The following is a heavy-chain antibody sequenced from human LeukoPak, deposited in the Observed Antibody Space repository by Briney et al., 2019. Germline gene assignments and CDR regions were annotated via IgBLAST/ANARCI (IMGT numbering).Heavy chain of an antibody. CDR1: GFTFSNYG. V-gene: IGHV3-30*02. Sequence: GGSLRLSGAAAGFTFSNYGMHWVGQAPGMGRGGGAFIQFDGGNRFYADSVKGRFTISRDNSKNTLSLQMNSLRVEDTAVYYCAKQNARGGTYEPVTVWGQAALVTVSS. J-gene: IGHJ4*02. CDR3: AKQNARGGTYEPVTV. D-gene: IGHD3-16*01. CDR2: IQFDGGNR.